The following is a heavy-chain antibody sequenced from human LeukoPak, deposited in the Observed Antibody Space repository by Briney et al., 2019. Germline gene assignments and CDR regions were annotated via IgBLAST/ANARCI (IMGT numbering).Heavy chain of an antibody. CDR1: GFTFSSYA. J-gene: IGHJ6*03. D-gene: IGHD3-3*01. CDR3: AKRIVGVGYYYYTDV. V-gene: IGHV3-23*01. CDR2: ISCSGGST. Sequence: GGSLRLSCAASGFTFSSYAMSWVRQAPGKGLEWVSAISCSGGSTYYADSVKGRFTISRDNSKNTLYLQMNSLRAEDTAVYYCAKRIVGVGYYYYTDVWGKGTTVTVSS.